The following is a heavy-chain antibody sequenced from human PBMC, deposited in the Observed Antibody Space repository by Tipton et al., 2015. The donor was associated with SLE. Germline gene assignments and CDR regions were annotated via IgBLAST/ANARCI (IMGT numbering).Heavy chain of an antibody. CDR2: VFYSGST. D-gene: IGHD3-22*01. J-gene: IGHJ4*02. V-gene: IGHV4-39*01. CDR1: GGSISTSSYY. Sequence: TLPLTCTVSGGSISTSSYYWGWIRQPPGKGLEWIGSVFYSGSTYYNPSLKSRATISVDTSKNQFSLKLSSVTAADTAVYYCARWAHYDSVYFDYWGQGPLVPVSS. CDR3: ARWAHYDSVYFDY.